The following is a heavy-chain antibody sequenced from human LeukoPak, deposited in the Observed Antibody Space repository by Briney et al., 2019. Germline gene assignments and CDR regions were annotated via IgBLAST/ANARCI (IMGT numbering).Heavy chain of an antibody. D-gene: IGHD6-19*01. CDR3: ARTLNSLAVAGPFEY. J-gene: IGHJ4*02. V-gene: IGHV4-39*02. Sequence: SETLSLTCTVSGGSVSSSSYYWGWIRQPPGKGLEWIGSISYSGSTYYNPSLKSRVTIPVDTSKNHFSLKLNSVTATDTAVYYCARTLNSLAVAGPFEYWGQGTLVTVSS. CDR1: GGSVSSSSYY. CDR2: ISYSGST.